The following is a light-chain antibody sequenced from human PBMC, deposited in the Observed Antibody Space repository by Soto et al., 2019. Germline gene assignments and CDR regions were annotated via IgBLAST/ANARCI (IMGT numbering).Light chain of an antibody. CDR3: QSYDSSLSGSV. Sequence: QSVLTQPPSVSGATRQRVTISCTGSSSNIGAGYDVHWYQQLPGTAPKRLIYGNSNRPSGVPDRFSGSKSGTSASLAITGLQAEDEADYYCQSYDSSLSGSVFGGGTKLTVL. V-gene: IGLV1-40*01. CDR1: SSNIGAGYD. J-gene: IGLJ2*01. CDR2: GNS.